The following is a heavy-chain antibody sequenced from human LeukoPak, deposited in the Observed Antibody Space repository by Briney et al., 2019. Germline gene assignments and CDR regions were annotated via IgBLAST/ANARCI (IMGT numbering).Heavy chain of an antibody. V-gene: IGHV1-18*01. CDR3: ARVFHDSSGYYPYYFDY. CDR2: ISAYNGNT. D-gene: IGHD3-22*01. J-gene: IGHJ4*02. CDR1: GYTFTSYG. Sequence: ASVKVSCKASGYTFTSYGISQVRQAPGQGLEWMGWISAYNGNTNYAQKLQGRVTMTTDTSTSTAYMELRSLRSDDTAVYYCARVFHDSSGYYPYYFDYWGQGTLVTVSS.